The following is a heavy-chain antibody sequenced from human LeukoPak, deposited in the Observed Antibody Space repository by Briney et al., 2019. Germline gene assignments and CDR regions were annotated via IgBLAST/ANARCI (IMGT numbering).Heavy chain of an antibody. Sequence: PSQTLSLTCTVSGGPITSGDYYWNWVRQPPGKGLEWVGYINHSGRTYYNPSLESRVTISVDTSKNQFSLKVYSMTAADTAVYYCARDSPYYYDSSGYYGFNYLDPWGQGILVTVSS. D-gene: IGHD3-22*01. CDR3: ARDSPYYYDSSGYYGFNYLDP. CDR2: INHSGRT. CDR1: GGPITSGDYY. V-gene: IGHV4-30-4*01. J-gene: IGHJ5*02.